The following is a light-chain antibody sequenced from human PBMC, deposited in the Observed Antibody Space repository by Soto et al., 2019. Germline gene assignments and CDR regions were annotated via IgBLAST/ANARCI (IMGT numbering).Light chain of an antibody. CDR2: GNS. Sequence: QSVLTQPPSVSGAPGQRVTISCTGSSSNIGAGYVVHWYQQLPGTAPKLLIYGNSNRPSGVPDRFSGSKSGTSASLAITGRQAEDEADYYCQSYDSSLSGGVFGGGTKLTVL. CDR3: QSYDSSLSGGV. J-gene: IGLJ3*02. CDR1: SSNIGAGYV. V-gene: IGLV1-40*01.